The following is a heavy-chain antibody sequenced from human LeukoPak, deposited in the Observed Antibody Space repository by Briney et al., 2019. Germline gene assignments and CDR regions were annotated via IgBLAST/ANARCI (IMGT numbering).Heavy chain of an antibody. CDR1: GFTFSNYA. D-gene: IGHD3-3*01. CDR3: ARDRGALRFLEWLFDY. CDR2: ISGSGGSI. V-gene: IGHV3-23*01. J-gene: IGHJ4*02. Sequence: GGSLRLSCAASGFTFSNYAMSWVRQAPGEGLEWVSGISGSGGSIYYADSVKGRFTISRERHKNTLYLQMNSLRAEDTAVYYCARDRGALRFLEWLFDYWGQGTLVTVSS.